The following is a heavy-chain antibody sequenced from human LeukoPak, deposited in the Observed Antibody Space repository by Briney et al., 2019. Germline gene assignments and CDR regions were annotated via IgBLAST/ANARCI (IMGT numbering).Heavy chain of an antibody. V-gene: IGHV4-39*01. D-gene: IGHD3/OR15-3a*01. J-gene: IGHJ3*02. CDR3: ARHSGIGYGGYDFI. CDR2: IYYTGTA. CDR1: GDSISSSSYY. Sequence: PSETLSLTCTVSGDSISSSSYYWGWIRQPPGKGLEWIGSIYYTGTAYYNPSLPSLKSRVTISVDTSKNQFSLKLSSVTAADTAVYFCARHSGIGYGGYDFIWGQGPMVIVSS.